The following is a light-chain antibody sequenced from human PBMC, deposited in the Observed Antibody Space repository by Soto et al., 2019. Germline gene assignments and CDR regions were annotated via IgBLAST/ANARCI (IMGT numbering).Light chain of an antibody. V-gene: IGKV1-5*01. CDR1: QSVSNW. CDR2: DAS. J-gene: IGKJ1*01. CDR3: QQYNTYWT. Sequence: DIQITQSPSTLSASVGARVTMTCRASQSVSNWLAWYQQKPGKAPKLLIYDASTLEGGVPSRFSGSGSGTEFTLTISSLQPDDYATYYCQQYNTYWTFGQGTKVDIK.